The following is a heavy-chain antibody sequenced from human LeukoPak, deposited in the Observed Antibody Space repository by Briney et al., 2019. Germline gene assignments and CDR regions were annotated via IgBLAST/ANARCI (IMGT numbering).Heavy chain of an antibody. J-gene: IGHJ4*02. Sequence: GGSLRLSCAASGFTYSRYWMHWVRQVPGKGLVWVARIKGDESYTFYADSVKGRFTISRDNAKNTLYLQMNSLSAEDTAVYYCASQADSAYGDYNWGQGTLVTVSS. CDR1: GFTYSRYW. V-gene: IGHV3-74*01. CDR2: IKGDESYT. D-gene: IGHD4-17*01. CDR3: ASQADSAYGDYN.